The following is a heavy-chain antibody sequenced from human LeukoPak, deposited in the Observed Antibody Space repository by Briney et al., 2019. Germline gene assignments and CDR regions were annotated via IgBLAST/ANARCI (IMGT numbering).Heavy chain of an antibody. V-gene: IGHV3-64D*06. CDR3: VGDQVDNVGWLT. Sequence: GGSLRLSCSASGFIFSTYTMYWVRKAPGKGLEFVSVINGDGRTTYYADSVKGRFTISRDNSKNTLYLQMNSLRAEDTAVYYCVGDQVDNVGWLTWGQGTRVTVSS. CDR2: INGDGRTT. D-gene: IGHD5-12*01. J-gene: IGHJ5*02. CDR1: GFIFSTYT.